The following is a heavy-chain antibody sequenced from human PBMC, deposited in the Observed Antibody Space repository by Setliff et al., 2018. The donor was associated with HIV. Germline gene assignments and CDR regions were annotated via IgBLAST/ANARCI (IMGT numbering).Heavy chain of an antibody. D-gene: IGHD6-19*01. CDR3: AKDRYSTGWHLDH. V-gene: IGHV3-23*01. CDR2: IRDSGVGI. J-gene: IGHJ4*02. Sequence: GGSLRLSCAASGFSFTNYGMTWVRQAPGKGLEWVSGIRDSGVGIYYADSVMGRFTISRDNSKNTVNLQMSSLIGEDTAVYYCAKDRYSTGWHLDHWGQGTPVTVSS. CDR1: GFSFTNYG.